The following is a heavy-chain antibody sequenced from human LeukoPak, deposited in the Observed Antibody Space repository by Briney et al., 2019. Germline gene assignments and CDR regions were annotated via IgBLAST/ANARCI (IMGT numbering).Heavy chain of an antibody. CDR3: AKDTNYSGSRKRFDY. Sequence: PGGSLRLSCAASGFTFSSYAMSWVRQAPGKGLEWVSAISGSGGSTYYADSVKGRFTISRDNSKNTLYLQMNSLRAEDTAVYYCAKDTNYSGSRKRFDYWGQGTLVTVSS. CDR2: ISGSGGST. D-gene: IGHD1-26*01. J-gene: IGHJ4*02. V-gene: IGHV3-23*01. CDR1: GFTFSSYA.